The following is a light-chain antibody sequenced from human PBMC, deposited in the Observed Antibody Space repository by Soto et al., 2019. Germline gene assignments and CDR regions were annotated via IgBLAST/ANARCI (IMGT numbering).Light chain of an antibody. Sequence: QSALTQPPSASGSPGQSVTISCVGSSSDVGGYNFVSWYQQHLGKAPKLMIFGVTKRPSGVPDRFSGSKSGNTASLTVSGLQAEDEAEYYCISYAGSNNYVFGTGTKLTVL. CDR3: ISYAGSNNYV. CDR2: GVT. V-gene: IGLV2-8*01. J-gene: IGLJ1*01. CDR1: SSDVGGYNF.